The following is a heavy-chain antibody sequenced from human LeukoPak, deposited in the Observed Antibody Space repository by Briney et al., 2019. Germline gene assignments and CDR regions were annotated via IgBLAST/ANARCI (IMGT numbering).Heavy chain of an antibody. J-gene: IGHJ4*02. CDR1: GFTFSNYA. Sequence: GGSLRLSCVASGFTFSNYAMSWVRQAPGKGLEWVSGITGSGGSTYYADSVKGRFTIPRDNSKSTLYLQMNSLRDDDTAVYYCAKKRVDDRPPLHWGQGTLVTVSS. CDR2: ITGSGGST. V-gene: IGHV3-23*01. CDR3: AKKRVDDRPPLH. D-gene: IGHD6-25*01.